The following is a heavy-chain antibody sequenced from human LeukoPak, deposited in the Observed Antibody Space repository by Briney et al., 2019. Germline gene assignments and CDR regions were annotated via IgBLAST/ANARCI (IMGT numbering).Heavy chain of an antibody. CDR1: GGSISSSSYY. J-gene: IGHJ4*02. D-gene: IGHD4-11*01. Sequence: KASETLSLTCTVSGGSISSSSYYWGWIRQPPGKGLEWIGSIYYSGSTYYNPSLKSRVTISVDTSKNQFSLKLSSVTAADTAVYYCARGNDYITPLTYFDYWGQGTLVTVSS. V-gene: IGHV4-39*07. CDR3: ARGNDYITPLTYFDY. CDR2: IYYSGST.